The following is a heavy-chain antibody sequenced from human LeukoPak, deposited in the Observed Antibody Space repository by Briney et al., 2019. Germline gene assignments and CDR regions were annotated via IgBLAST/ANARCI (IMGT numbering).Heavy chain of an antibody. CDR3: ASDTAVGY. Sequence: QPGGSLRLSCAVSGFTFRNYWMQWVRQAPGKGLMWVSRINTDGSTTYYADSVKGRFTISRDNAKNTVYLQMTSLRAEDTAVYFCASDTAVGYWGQGTQVTVSS. J-gene: IGHJ4*02. CDR1: GFTFRNYW. D-gene: IGHD1-26*01. CDR2: INTDGSTT. V-gene: IGHV3-74*01.